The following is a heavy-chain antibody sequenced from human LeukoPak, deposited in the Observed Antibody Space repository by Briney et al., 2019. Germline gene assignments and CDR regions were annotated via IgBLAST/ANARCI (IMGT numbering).Heavy chain of an antibody. D-gene: IGHD3-10*01. CDR2: ISRSGDTT. Sequence: GSLRLSCAASGFTFSNYAMSWVRQAPGKGLEWVSTISRSGDTTYYADSVKGRFTISRDNSNNTLYLQMNSLRAEDTAVYYCAKRGFDGSGGFYTRDWGQGTLVTVSS. CDR1: GFTFSNYA. J-gene: IGHJ4*02. V-gene: IGHV3-23*01. CDR3: AKRGFDGSGGFYTRD.